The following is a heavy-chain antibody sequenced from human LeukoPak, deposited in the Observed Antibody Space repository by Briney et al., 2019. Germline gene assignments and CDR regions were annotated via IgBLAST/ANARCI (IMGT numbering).Heavy chain of an antibody. D-gene: IGHD4-17*01. CDR1: GYTFTGYY. Sequence: ASVKVSCKASGYTFTGYYMHWVRQAPGQGLEWMGWINPNSGGTNYAQKLQGRVTMTTDTSTSTAYMELRSLRSDDTAVYYCARKPASPTYGDWVGYYFDYWGQGTLVTVSS. CDR2: INPNSGGT. CDR3: ARKPASPTYGDWVGYYFDY. J-gene: IGHJ4*02. V-gene: IGHV1-2*02.